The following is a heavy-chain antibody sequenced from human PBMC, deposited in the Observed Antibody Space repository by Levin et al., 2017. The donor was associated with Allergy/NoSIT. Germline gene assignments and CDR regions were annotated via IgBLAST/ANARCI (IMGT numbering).Heavy chain of an antibody. CDR3: VRRGFGDGTDY. J-gene: IGHJ4*02. V-gene: IGHV5-51*01. CDR2: ISPADSDP. Sequence: GASVKVSCKGSGYKFTSYWIGWVRQLPGKGLEWMGMISPADSDPTYSPSFQGQVTISADKSVSTAYLQGTNLKVSNTAKYYCVRRGFGDGTDYWGQGTLVTVSS. D-gene: IGHD3-10*01. CDR1: GYKFTSYW.